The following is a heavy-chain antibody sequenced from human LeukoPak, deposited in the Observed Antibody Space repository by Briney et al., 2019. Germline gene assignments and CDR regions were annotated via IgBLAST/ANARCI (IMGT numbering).Heavy chain of an antibody. J-gene: IGHJ6*02. V-gene: IGHV4-59*11. Sequence: SETLSLTCTVSGGSFISHYWSWIRQSAGRGLEWSGYIYYSGSTNYNPSLKGRITISIDTSNNRFSLKVTSVTAADTAVYYCARGDMVLGATREYFNFYGMDVWGQGTTVTVSS. CDR2: IYYSGST. CDR1: GGSFISHY. CDR3: ARGDMVLGATREYFNFYGMDV. D-gene: IGHD2-8*02.